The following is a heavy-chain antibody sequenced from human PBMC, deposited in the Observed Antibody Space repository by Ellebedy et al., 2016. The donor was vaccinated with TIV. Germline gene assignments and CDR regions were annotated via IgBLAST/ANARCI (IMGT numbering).Heavy chain of an antibody. CDR1: GFTSNNAW. CDR3: TTDPFYDFWSGYYNPTYNYHYMDV. D-gene: IGHD3-3*01. J-gene: IGHJ6*03. Sequence: GGSLRLXCAASGFTSNNAWMTWVRQAPGKGLEWVGRIKSRSDGGTTDYAAPVKGRFTISRDDSKNTLYLQMNSLKAEDTAVYYCTTDPFYDFWSGYYNPTYNYHYMDVWGKGTSVTVSS. V-gene: IGHV3-15*01. CDR2: IKSRSDGGTT.